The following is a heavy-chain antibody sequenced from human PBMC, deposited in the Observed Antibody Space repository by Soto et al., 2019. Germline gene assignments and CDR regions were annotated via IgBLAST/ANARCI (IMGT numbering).Heavy chain of an antibody. V-gene: IGHV3-23*01. Sequence: GSLRLSCSASGFTFSSYAMSWVRQAPGKGLEWVSAISGSGVSTYYADSVKGRFTISRDNSKNTLYLQMNSLRAEDTAVYYCAKDDHYYDSSGYWADYWGQGTLVTVS. CDR3: AKDDHYYDSSGYWADY. D-gene: IGHD3-22*01. J-gene: IGHJ4*02. CDR1: GFTFSSYA. CDR2: ISGSGVST.